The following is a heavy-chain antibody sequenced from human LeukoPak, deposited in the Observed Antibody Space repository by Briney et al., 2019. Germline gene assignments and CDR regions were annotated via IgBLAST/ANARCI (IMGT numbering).Heavy chain of an antibody. D-gene: IGHD3-3*01. CDR1: GYTFTIYD. CDR2: MNPNSGNT. CDR3: ARGRWYYDFWSGYQNWFDP. V-gene: IGHV1-8*01. Sequence: GASVKVSCKASGYTFTIYDINWVRQATGQGLEWMGWMNPNSGNTGYAQKLQGRVTMTRNTSISTAYMELSSLRSEDTAVYYCARGRWYYDFWSGYQNWFDPWGQGTLVTVSS. J-gene: IGHJ5*02.